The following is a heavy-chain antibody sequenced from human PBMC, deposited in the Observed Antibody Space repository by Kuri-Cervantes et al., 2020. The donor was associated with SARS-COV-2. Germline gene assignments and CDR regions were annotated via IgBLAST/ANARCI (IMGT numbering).Heavy chain of an antibody. CDR1: GYTFTGYY. V-gene: IGHV1-2*02. Sequence: ASVKVSCKASGYTFTGYYIHWVRQAPGQGLEWMGWINPNSDVTNYAQKFQGRVILTRDTSIKTAYMELSRLRGDDTALYYCAREKPSVNAFDIWGRGTVVTVSS. D-gene: IGHD1-14*01. CDR3: AREKPSVNAFDI. J-gene: IGHJ3*02. CDR2: INPNSDVT.